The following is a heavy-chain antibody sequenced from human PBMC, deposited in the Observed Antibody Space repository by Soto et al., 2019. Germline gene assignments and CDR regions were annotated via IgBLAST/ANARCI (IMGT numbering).Heavy chain of an antibody. Sequence: ASVKVSCKASGYTFTSYGISWVRQAPGQGLEWMGWISAYNGNTNYAQKLQGRVTMTTDTSTSTAYMELRSLRSDDTAVYYCARAGYSYGYGDYADWGQGTLVTVSS. CDR3: ARAGYSYGYGDYAD. CDR1: GYTFTSYG. J-gene: IGHJ4*02. V-gene: IGHV1-18*01. D-gene: IGHD5-18*01. CDR2: ISAYNGNT.